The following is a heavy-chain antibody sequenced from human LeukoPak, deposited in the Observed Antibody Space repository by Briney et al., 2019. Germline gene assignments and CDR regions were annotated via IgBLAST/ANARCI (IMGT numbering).Heavy chain of an antibody. CDR1: GFTFSSYA. D-gene: IGHD6-19*01. Sequence: GGSLRLSCAASGFTFSSYAMPWVRQAPGKGLEWVAVISYDGSNKYYADSVKGRFTISRDNSKNTLYLQMNSLRAEDTAVYYCARDSLTYSSGWGSDAFDIWGQGTMVTVSS. CDR2: ISYDGSNK. V-gene: IGHV3-30-3*01. J-gene: IGHJ3*02. CDR3: ARDSLTYSSGWGSDAFDI.